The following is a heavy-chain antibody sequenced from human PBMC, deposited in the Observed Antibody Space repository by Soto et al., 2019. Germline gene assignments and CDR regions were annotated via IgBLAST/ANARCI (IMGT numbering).Heavy chain of an antibody. J-gene: IGHJ4*02. CDR2: IIPIFGTA. D-gene: IGHD2-15*01. CDR1: GGTFSSYA. CDR3: ARESRYCSGASCYFLPGLVY. V-gene: IGHV1-69*12. Sequence: QVQLVQSGAEVKKPGSSVKVSCKASGGTFSSYAISWVRQAPGQGLEWMGGIIPIFGTANYAQKFQARVTITADESTSAAYMELSSLRAEDPAVYYCARESRYCSGASCYFLPGLVYWGQGTLVTVSS.